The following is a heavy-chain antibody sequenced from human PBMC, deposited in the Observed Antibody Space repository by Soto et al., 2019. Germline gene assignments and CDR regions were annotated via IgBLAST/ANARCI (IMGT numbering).Heavy chain of an antibody. J-gene: IGHJ5*02. CDR3: ASEHIAGTPIGISGKYNWFDP. Sequence: AASVKVSCKASGGTFSSYTISWVRQAPGQGLEWMGRIIPILGIANYAQKFQGRVTITADKSTSTAYMELSSLRSEDTAVYYCASEHIAGTPIGISGKYNWFDPWGQGTLVTVSS. CDR2: IIPILGIA. CDR1: GGTFSSYT. D-gene: IGHD1-7*01. V-gene: IGHV1-69*02.